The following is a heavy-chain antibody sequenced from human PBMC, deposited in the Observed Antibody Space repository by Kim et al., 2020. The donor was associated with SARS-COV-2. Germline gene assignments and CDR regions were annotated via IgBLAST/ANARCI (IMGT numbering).Heavy chain of an antibody. D-gene: IGHD6-6*01. CDR2: IYYSGST. Sequence: SETLSLTCTVSGGSISSGDYYWSWIRQPPGKGLEWIGYIYYSGSTYYNPSLKSRVTISVDTSKNQFSLKLSSVTAADTAVYYCARDIAARPYYYGMDVWGQGTTVTVSS. V-gene: IGHV4-30-4*01. J-gene: IGHJ6*02. CDR3: ARDIAARPYYYGMDV. CDR1: GGSISSGDYY.